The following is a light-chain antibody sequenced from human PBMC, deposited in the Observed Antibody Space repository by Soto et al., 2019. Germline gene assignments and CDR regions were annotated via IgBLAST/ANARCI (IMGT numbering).Light chain of an antibody. J-gene: IGKJ1*01. CDR1: QSISSY. CDR2: TTS. Sequence: DIQMTQSPSSLSTSVGDRVTITCRASQSISSYLNWYQQKPGKAPKLLISTTSSLQRVVPSRFSGSGSGTDFTLSISSLQPEDFATYYCQQSYNTPRTFGQGTKVQIK. V-gene: IGKV1-39*01. CDR3: QQSYNTPRT.